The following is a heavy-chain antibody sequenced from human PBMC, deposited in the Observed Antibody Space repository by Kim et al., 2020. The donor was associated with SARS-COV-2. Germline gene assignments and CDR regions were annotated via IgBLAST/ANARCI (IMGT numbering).Heavy chain of an antibody. CDR3: ARDLTGWEWELPHDAFDI. V-gene: IGHV3-11*06. D-gene: IGHD1-26*01. Sequence: KGRFTISRDNAKNSLYLQMNSLRAEDTAVYYCARDLTGWEWELPHDAFDIWGQGTMVTVSS. J-gene: IGHJ3*02.